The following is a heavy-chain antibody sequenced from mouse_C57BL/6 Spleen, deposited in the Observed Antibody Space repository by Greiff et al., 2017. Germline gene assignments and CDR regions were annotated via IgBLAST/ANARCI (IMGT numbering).Heavy chain of an antibody. CDR1: GYAFSSSW. V-gene: IGHV1-82*01. CDR3: ARLTGTLIDYAMDD. J-gene: IGHJ4*01. CDR2: IYPGDGDT. Sequence: QVQLQQSGPELVKPGASVKISCKASGYAFSSSWMNWVKQRPGKGLELIGRIYPGDGDTNYNGKFKGKATLTADKSSSTAYMQLSSLTAEDSAVYFCARLTGTLIDYAMDDWGQGTSVTVSS. D-gene: IGHD4-1*01.